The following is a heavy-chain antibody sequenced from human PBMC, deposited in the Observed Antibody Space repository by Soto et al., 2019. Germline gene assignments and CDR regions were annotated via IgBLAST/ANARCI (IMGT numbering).Heavy chain of an antibody. J-gene: IGHJ5*02. D-gene: IGHD6-13*01. CDR1: GFTFGSYA. V-gene: IGHV3-30-3*01. CDR2: ISYDGSNK. CDR3: AREGGIARAGNNWFDP. Sequence: GGSLRLSCAASGFTFGSYAMLWVRQAPGKGLEWVALISYDGSNKHYADSVKGRFTISRDNSKNTLYLQMNSLRTEDTAMFYCAREGGIARAGNNWFDPWGQGT.